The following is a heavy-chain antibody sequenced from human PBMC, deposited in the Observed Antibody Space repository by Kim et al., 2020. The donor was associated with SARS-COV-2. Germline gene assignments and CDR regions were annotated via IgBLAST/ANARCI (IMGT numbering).Heavy chain of an antibody. J-gene: IGHJ4*02. CDR3: ARDGTTSWDPRY. V-gene: IGHV3-33*01. CDR2: IWYDGSNK. D-gene: IGHD2-2*01. Sequence: GGSLRLSCAASGFTFSSYGMHWVRQAPVKGLEWVASIWYDGSNKYYADSVKGRFTISRDNSKSTLYLQVNSLRAEDTAVYYCARDGTTSWDPRYWGQGTLVTVSA. CDR1: GFTFSSYG.